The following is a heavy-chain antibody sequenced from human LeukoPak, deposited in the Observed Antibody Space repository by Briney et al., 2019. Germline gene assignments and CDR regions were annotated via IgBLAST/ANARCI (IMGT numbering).Heavy chain of an antibody. CDR1: GFTFSSYS. CDR3: ARDRYASY. D-gene: IGHD3-16*01. V-gene: IGHV3-7*01. CDR2: IKEDETEK. J-gene: IGHJ4*02. Sequence: GGSLRLSCAASGFTFSSYSMNWVRQAPGKGLEWVANIKEDETEKYYVDSVKGRFTISRDNAKNSLYLQMNSLRAEDTAVYYCARDRYASYWGQGTLVTVSS.